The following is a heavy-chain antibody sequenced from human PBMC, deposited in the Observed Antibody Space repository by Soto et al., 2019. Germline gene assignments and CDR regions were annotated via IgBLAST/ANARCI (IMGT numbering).Heavy chain of an antibody. D-gene: IGHD6-19*01. CDR2: ISGSGVST. Sequence: EVQLLESGGGLVQPGGSLRLSCAASGFTFSSYAMSWVRQAPVKGLEWVSAISGSGVSTYYADSVKGRFTISRDNSKNTLDLQMNSPRAEDTAVYYCAKDGSRGWSKERGYYFDYWGQGTLVTVSS. J-gene: IGHJ4*02. V-gene: IGHV3-23*01. CDR3: AKDGSRGWSKERGYYFDY. CDR1: GFTFSSYA.